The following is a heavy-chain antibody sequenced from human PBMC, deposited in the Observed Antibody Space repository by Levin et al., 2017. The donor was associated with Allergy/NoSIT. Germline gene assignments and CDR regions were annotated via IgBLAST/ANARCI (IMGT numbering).Heavy chain of an antibody. J-gene: IGHJ5*02. D-gene: IGHD4-11*01. Sequence: LSLTCVASGFTFSDYSFNWVRQAPGKGLEWVSYISSTGDTIYYTDSVKGRFTISRDNAKNSLFLQMNSLKNEDTAVYYCARDRRRYSDYPTRDWFDPWGQGTLVTVSS. CDR1: GFTFSDYS. CDR2: ISSTGDTI. V-gene: IGHV3-48*02. CDR3: ARDRRRYSDYPTRDWFDP.